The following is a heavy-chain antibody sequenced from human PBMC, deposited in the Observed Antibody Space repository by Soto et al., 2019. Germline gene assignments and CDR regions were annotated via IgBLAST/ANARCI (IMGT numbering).Heavy chain of an antibody. D-gene: IGHD4-17*01. J-gene: IGHJ4*02. CDR2: IYYSGST. CDR3: ARDGLDDYGDYALDY. CDR1: GGSISSYY. Sequence: SETLSLTCTVSGGSISSYYWSWIRQPPGKGLEWIGYIYYSGSTNYNPSLKSRVTISVDTSKNQFSLKLSSVTAADTAVYYCARDGLDDYGDYALDYWGQGNLVTVSS. V-gene: IGHV4-59*01.